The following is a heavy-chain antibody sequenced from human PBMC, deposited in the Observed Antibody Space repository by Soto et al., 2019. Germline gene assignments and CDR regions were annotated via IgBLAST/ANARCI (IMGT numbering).Heavy chain of an antibody. CDR2: IYYSGST. CDR1: GGSISSGGYY. CDR3: ARSPTYYYDSSGYYFDY. V-gene: IGHV4-31*03. D-gene: IGHD3-22*01. Sequence: QVQLQESGPGLVKPSQTLSLTCTVSGGSISSGGYYCSWMRQHPGKGLEWIGYIYYSGSTYYNPSRKSRVTISVDMSKNQFSLKLSSVTAADTAVYYYARSPTYYYDSSGYYFDYWGQGTLVTVSS. J-gene: IGHJ4*02.